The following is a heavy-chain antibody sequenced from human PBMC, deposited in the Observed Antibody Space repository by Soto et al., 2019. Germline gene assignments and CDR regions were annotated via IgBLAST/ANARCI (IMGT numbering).Heavy chain of an antibody. Sequence: SETLSLTCTVSVDSISTYYWSWIRQSAGRRLEWIGRTYPGGSTNYIPSLESRVVMSVDTSKNQFSLRLRSVTDADTGVYFCSSCSFGVVSEYWGQGGLAT. CDR3: SSCSFGVVSEY. V-gene: IGHV4-4*07. CDR2: TYPGGST. CDR1: VDSISTYY. J-gene: IGHJ4*02. D-gene: IGHD3-3*01.